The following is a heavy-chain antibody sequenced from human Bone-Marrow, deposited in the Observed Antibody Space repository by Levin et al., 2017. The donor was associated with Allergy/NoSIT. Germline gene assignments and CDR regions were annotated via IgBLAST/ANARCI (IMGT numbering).Heavy chain of an antibody. Sequence: ASVKVSCKASGYTFTSYAMHWVRQAPGQRLEWMGWINAGNGNTKYSQKFQGRVTITRDTSASTAYMELSSLRSEDTAVYYCARAPSIAATSTAGDYFDYWGQGTLVTVSS. D-gene: IGHD6-6*01. CDR1: GYTFTSYA. CDR3: ARAPSIAATSTAGDYFDY. CDR2: INAGNGNT. J-gene: IGHJ4*02. V-gene: IGHV1-3*01.